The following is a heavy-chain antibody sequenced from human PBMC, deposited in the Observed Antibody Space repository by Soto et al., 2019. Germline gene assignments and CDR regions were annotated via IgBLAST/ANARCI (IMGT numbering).Heavy chain of an antibody. D-gene: IGHD2-8*01. CDR2: IGTADI. CDR3: TKDHFTGNGVLDDFDI. Sequence: EAQLLESGGGLVQPGGSLRLSCAATGFAFSRYYMSWVRQAPGKGLEWVSFIGTADIYYADSVKGRFTISRDNSKNMVFLQMNSLRADDTAVYYCTKDHFTGNGVLDDFDIWGKGTMVTVSS. V-gene: IGHV3-23*01. J-gene: IGHJ3*02. CDR1: GFAFSRYY.